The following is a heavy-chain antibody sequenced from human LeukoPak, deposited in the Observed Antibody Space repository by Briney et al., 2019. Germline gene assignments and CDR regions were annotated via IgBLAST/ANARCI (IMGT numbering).Heavy chain of an antibody. J-gene: IGHJ4*02. Sequence: GGSLRLSCEASGFTFSAYAMTWVRQAPGKGLEWVSSIGSDNKPHYSESVKGRFAISRDNSKNMLCLQMNSLRAEDTAVYYCARSPPWAPLDYWGQGTLVTVSS. CDR2: IGSDNKP. V-gene: IGHV3-23*05. CDR1: GFTFSAYA. CDR3: ARSPPWAPLDY.